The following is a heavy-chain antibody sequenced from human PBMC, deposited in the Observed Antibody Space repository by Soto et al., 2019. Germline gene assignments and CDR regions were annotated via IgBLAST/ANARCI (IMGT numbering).Heavy chain of an antibody. D-gene: IGHD4-17*01. CDR2: ISGSGGST. V-gene: IGHV3-23*01. J-gene: IGHJ1*01. CDR3: AKPLHGDESGFFLRALSPPAFQH. Sequence: PGGSLRLSCAASGFTFSSYAMSWVRQAPGKGLEWVSAISGSGGSTYYADSVKGRFTISRDNSKNTLYLQMNSLRAEDTAVYYCAKPLHGDESGFFLRALSPPAFQHWGQGTLVTVSS. CDR1: GFTFSSYA.